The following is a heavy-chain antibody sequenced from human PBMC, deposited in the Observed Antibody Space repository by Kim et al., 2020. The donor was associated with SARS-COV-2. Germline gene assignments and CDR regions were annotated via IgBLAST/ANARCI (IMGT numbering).Heavy chain of an antibody. CDR1: SGSFSAYD. J-gene: IGHJ4*02. Sequence: SETLSLTCAVNSGSFSAYDWSWVRQPPGRGLEWIGEINARGSTNKNPSLRSRLTMSIDTSKNQFSLKLRSVTAADTAVYYCARYVPNGYCTSDSCHTLDYWGQGTLVTVSS. CDR2: INARGST. D-gene: IGHD2-2*02. CDR3: ARYVPNGYCTSDSCHTLDY. V-gene: IGHV4-34*10.